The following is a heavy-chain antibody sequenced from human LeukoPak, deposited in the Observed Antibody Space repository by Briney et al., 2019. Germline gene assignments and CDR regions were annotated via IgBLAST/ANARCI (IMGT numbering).Heavy chain of an antibody. CDR2: TRGSGGST. J-gene: IGHJ4*02. CDR3: ARAGDDSSGYPYFDY. CDR1: GFTFSSYA. V-gene: IGHV3-23*01. Sequence: GGSLRLSCAASGFTFSSYAMSWVRQAPGKGLQWVSGTRGSGGSTYYADSVKGRFTISRDNSKNTLYLQMNSLRAEDTAVYYCARAGDDSSGYPYFDYWGQGTLVTVSS. D-gene: IGHD3-22*01.